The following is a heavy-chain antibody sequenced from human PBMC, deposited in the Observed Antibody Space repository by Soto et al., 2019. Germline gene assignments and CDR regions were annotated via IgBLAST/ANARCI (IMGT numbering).Heavy chain of an antibody. V-gene: IGHV4-4*07. D-gene: IGHD3-10*01. CDR2: IYASGTT. J-gene: IGHJ6*02. CDR1: GDFISSYS. CDR3: AVLGDFQSSNHAMDA. Sequence: LSLTCTVSGDFISSYSWSWIRQSAGKGLEWIGRIYASGTTNYIPILKSRLTISVDTSKNQFSLKLSSVTSADTAVYYCAVLGDFQSSNHAMDAWGQGTMVTVSS.